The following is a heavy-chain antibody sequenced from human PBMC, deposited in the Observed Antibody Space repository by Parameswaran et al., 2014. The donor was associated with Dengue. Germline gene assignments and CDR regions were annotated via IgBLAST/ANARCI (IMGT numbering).Heavy chain of an antibody. J-gene: IGHJ5*02. D-gene: IGHD6-13*01. V-gene: IGHV4-34*01. CDR2: INHSGST. Sequence: RWIRQPPGKGLEWIGEINHSGSTNYNPSLKSRVTISVDTSKNQFSLKLSSVTAADTAVYYCARGRYSSSWKSRFDPWGQGTLVTVSS. CDR3: ARGRYSSSWKSRFDP.